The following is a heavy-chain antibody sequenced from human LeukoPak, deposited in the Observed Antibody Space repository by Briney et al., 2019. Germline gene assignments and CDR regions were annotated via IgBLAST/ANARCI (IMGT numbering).Heavy chain of an antibody. D-gene: IGHD5-18*01. CDR2: ISSSSSYI. Sequence: NPGGSLRLSCAASGFTFSSYSMNWVRQAPGKGLECVSSISSSSSYIYYADSVKGRFTISRDNAKNSLYLQMNSLRAEDTAVYYCASSWIHNAFDIWGQGTMVTVSS. J-gene: IGHJ3*02. V-gene: IGHV3-21*01. CDR1: GFTFSSYS. CDR3: ASSWIHNAFDI.